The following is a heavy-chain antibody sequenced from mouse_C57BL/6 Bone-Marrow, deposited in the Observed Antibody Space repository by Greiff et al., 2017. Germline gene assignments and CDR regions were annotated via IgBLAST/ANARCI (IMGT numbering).Heavy chain of an antibody. CDR2: INPNNGGT. CDR1: GYTFTDYN. V-gene: IGHV1-18*01. J-gene: IGHJ3*01. D-gene: IGHD2-3*01. CDR3: ARRLLSWFAY. Sequence: VQLQQSGPELVKPGASVKIPCKASGYTFTDYNMDWVKQSHGKSLEWIGDINPNNGGTIYDQKFKGKATLTVDKSSSTAYMEIRSLTSEDTAVYYCARRLLSWFAYWGQGTLVTGSA.